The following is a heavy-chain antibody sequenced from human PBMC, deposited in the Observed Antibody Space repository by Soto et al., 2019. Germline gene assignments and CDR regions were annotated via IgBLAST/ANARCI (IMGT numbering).Heavy chain of an antibody. CDR3: ARVSDFGPDP. V-gene: IGHV4-30-4*08. CDR1: GGSISSGGYY. J-gene: IGHJ5*02. CDR2: IYYSGST. Sequence: PSETLSLTCTVSGGSISSGGYYWSWIRQHPGKGLEWIGYIYYSGSTNYNPSLKSRVTISVDTSKNQFSLKLSSVTAADTAVYYCARVSDFGPDPWGQGTLVTVSS. D-gene: IGHD3-3*02.